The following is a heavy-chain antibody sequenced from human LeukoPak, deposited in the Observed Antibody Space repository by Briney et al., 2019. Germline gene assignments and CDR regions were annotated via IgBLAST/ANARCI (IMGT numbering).Heavy chain of an antibody. D-gene: IGHD6-19*01. CDR3: ARGPAWQWLTY. J-gene: IGHJ4*02. CDR2: IYYSGST. CDR1: GGSISSYY. Sequence: SETLSLTCTVSGGSISSYYWNWIRQPPGKGLEWIGYIYYSGSTNYNPSLKSRVTISVDTSKNQFSLKLSSVTAADTAVYYCARGPAWQWLTYWGQGTLVTVSS. V-gene: IGHV4-59*01.